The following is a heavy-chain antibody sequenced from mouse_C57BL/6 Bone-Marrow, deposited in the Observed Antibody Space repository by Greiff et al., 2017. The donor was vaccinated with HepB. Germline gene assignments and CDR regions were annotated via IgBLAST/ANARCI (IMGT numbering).Heavy chain of an antibody. J-gene: IGHJ1*03. CDR3: VGEDYDGYFDV. CDR1: GYTFTSYW. V-gene: IGHV1-64*01. CDR2: IHPNSGST. Sequence: QVQLQQPGAELVKPGASVKLSCKASGYTFTSYWMHWVKQRPGQGLEWIGMIHPNSGSTNYNEKFKSKATLTVDKSSSTAYMQLSSLTSEDSAVYYCVGEDYDGYFDVWGTGTTVTVSS. D-gene: IGHD2-4*01.